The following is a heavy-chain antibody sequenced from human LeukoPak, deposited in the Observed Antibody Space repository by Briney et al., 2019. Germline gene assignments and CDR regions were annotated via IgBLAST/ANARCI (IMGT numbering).Heavy chain of an antibody. D-gene: IGHD3-9*01. Sequence: GESLKISCKGSGYSFTSYWIGWVRQMPGKGLEWMGIIYPGDSDTRYSPSFQGQVTISADKSISTAYLQWSSLKASDTAMYYCARSPHYDILPALFDYWGQGTLVTVSS. CDR2: IYPGDSDT. CDR1: GYSFTSYW. V-gene: IGHV5-51*01. J-gene: IGHJ4*02. CDR3: ARSPHYDILPALFDY.